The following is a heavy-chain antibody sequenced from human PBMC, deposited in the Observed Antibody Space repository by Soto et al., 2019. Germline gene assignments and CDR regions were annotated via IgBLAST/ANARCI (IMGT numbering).Heavy chain of an antibody. D-gene: IGHD6-19*01. CDR1: GFTFSSYA. CDR3: AKELSFSSGWTEFDY. V-gene: IGHV3-23*01. J-gene: IGHJ4*02. CDR2: ISGSGGST. Sequence: PGGSLRLSCAASGFTFSSYAMSLVRQAPGKGLEWVSAISGSGGSTYYADSVKGRFTISRDNSKNTLYLQMNSLRAEDTAVYYCAKELSFSSGWTEFDYWGQGTLVTVSS.